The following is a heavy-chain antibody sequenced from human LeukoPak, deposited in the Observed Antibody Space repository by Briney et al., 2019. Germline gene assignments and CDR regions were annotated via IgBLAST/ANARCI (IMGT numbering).Heavy chain of an antibody. CDR2: IYCSGTT. J-gene: IGHJ4*02. D-gene: IGHD4-23*01. V-gene: IGHV4-59*01. CDR1: GGPISSYY. Sequence: SETLSLTCTVSGGPISSYYWSWIRQPPGKGLEWIGYIYCSGTTNYSPSLKSRVTISVDTSKNQFSLKLSSVTAADTAVYYCARVPPWDGGDYWGQGTLVTVSS. CDR3: ARVPPWDGGDY.